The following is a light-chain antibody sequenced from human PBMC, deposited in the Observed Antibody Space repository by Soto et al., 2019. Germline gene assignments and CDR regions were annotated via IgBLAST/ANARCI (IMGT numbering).Light chain of an antibody. CDR2: GAS. CDR1: QSINNY. CDR3: LQSYRTPLT. V-gene: IGKV1-39*01. J-gene: IGKJ4*01. Sequence: DIQMTQSPSSLSASVGDRVTITFRASQSINNYLSWYQQKPGKAPNLLIFGASTLQSGVPSRFSGSGSGTDFTLTISSLQPEDFATYYCLQSYRTPLTFGGGTKVDIK.